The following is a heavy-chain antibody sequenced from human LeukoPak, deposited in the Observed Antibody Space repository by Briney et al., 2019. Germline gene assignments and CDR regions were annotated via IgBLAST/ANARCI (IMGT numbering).Heavy chain of an antibody. V-gene: IGHV4-59*01. CDR1: GGSPSSFY. CDR2: IYYSGTT. D-gene: IGHD6-13*01. CDR3: ARDGGSSSWEIDY. J-gene: IGHJ4*02. Sequence: SETLSLTCTVSGGSPSSFYWNWIRQPPGKGLEWIGYIYYSGTTNYNPSLKSRVTISVDTSKNQFSLNLTSVTAAATAVYYCARDGGSSSWEIDYWGQGTLVTVSS.